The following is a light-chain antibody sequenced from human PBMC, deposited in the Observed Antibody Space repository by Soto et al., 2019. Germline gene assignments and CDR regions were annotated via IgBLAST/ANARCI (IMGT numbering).Light chain of an antibody. Sequence: EIVLTQSPGTLSLSPGERATLSCRASQSVNSNFLAWFQQKPGQAPRLLIYATSSRATDIPDRFSGSGSRTDFTLTISILEPEDFAVYYCQQYDRSPWTFGQGTKVEIK. J-gene: IGKJ1*01. V-gene: IGKV3-20*01. CDR2: ATS. CDR3: QQYDRSPWT. CDR1: QSVNSNF.